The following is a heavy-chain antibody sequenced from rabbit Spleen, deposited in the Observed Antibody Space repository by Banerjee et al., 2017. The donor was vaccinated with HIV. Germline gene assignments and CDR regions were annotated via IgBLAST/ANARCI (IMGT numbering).Heavy chain of an antibody. CDR2: MYTATGTT. Sequence: QSLEESGGDLVKPGASLTLTCTASGFSFDSNHYMCWVRQAPGKGLEWIGCMYTATGTTWYATWVDGRFSISKTSSTTVTLQMTSLTVADTATYFCARWGPGNGVVTNAFSLWGQGTLVTVS. V-gene: IGHV1S40*01. J-gene: IGHJ4*01. D-gene: IGHD3-1*01. CDR3: ARWGPGNGVVTNAFSL. CDR1: GFSFDSNHY.